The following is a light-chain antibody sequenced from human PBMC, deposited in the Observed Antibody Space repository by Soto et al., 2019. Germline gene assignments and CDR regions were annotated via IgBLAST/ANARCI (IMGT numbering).Light chain of an antibody. Sequence: IVLTQSPATRSLSPGQRASLSCGASQSVSSFLAWYQQKPGQAPRLLIYDASNRATGIPARFSGSESGTDCTITISSLKTEDGATYDGIQDYNYTLTFGGGTKVDIK. CDR3: IQDYNYTLT. V-gene: IGKV3-11*01. CDR2: DAS. J-gene: IGKJ4*01. CDR1: QSVSSF.